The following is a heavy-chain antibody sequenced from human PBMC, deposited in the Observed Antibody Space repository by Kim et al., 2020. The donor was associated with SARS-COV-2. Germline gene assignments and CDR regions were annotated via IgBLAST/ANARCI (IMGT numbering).Heavy chain of an antibody. CDR2: ISAYNGNT. CDR1: GYTFTSYG. J-gene: IGHJ6*02. D-gene: IGHD6-19*01. CDR3: ARGPQWLGYYYYYGMDV. Sequence: ASVKVSCKASGYTFTSYGISWVRQAPGQGLEWMGWISAYNGNTNYAQKLHGRVTMTTDTSTSTAYMELRSLRSDDTAVYYCARGPQWLGYYYYYGMDVWGQGTTVTVSS. V-gene: IGHV1-18*01.